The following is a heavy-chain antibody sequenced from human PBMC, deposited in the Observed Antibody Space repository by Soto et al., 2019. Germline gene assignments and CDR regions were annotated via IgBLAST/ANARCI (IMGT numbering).Heavy chain of an antibody. J-gene: IGHJ4*02. CDR2: IIPLFGTS. CDR3: AREVGYGDFSAALLD. CDR1: GGTFSSLS. V-gene: IGHV1-69*01. Sequence: VQLMQSGAEVKKPGSSVKVSCKASGGTFSSLSINWVRQAPGQGLEWMGGIIPLFGTSTYAQDFQGRGTITADQSTSTAYMELNSLTSDDTAVYYCAREVGYGDFSAALLDWGQGTLVTVSS. D-gene: IGHD2-21*02.